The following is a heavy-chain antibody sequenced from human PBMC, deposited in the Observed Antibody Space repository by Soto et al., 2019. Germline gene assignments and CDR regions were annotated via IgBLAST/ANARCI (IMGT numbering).Heavy chain of an antibody. CDR1: GFTFSSYA. J-gene: IGHJ4*02. D-gene: IGHD1-26*01. V-gene: IGHV3-23*01. CDR2: ISGSGGST. Sequence: EVQLLESGGGLVQPGGSLRLSCAASGFTFSSYAMRWVRQAPGKGLEWVSAISGSGGSTYYADSVKGRFTISRDNSKNALYLQMNSLRAEDTAVYYCARRGSGSYYDYWGQGTLVTVSS. CDR3: ARRGSGSYYDY.